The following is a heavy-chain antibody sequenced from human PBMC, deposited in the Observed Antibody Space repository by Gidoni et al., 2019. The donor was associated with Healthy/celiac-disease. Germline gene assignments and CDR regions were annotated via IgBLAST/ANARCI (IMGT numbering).Heavy chain of an antibody. Sequence: EVQLVESGGGLVQPGGSLRLSCADSGFTFSSYEMNWVRQAPGKGLEWVSYISSSGSTIYYADSVKGRFTISRDNAKNSLYLQMNSLRAEDTAVYYCAREVPGAPKVLEWLLPLSGAFDIWGQGTMVTVSS. CDR2: ISSSGSTI. J-gene: IGHJ3*02. D-gene: IGHD3-3*01. V-gene: IGHV3-48*03. CDR1: GFTFSSYE. CDR3: AREVPGAPKVLEWLLPLSGAFDI.